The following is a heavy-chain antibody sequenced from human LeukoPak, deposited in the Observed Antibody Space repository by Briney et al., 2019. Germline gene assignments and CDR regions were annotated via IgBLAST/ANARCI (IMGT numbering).Heavy chain of an antibody. CDR1: GFTFGDYV. J-gene: IGHJ3*02. D-gene: IGHD3-22*01. CDR2: IRSKAYGGTT. V-gene: IGHV3-49*04. Sequence: GRSLRLSCTASGFTFGDYVMSWVRQAPGKGLEWVGFIRSKAYGGTTKNAASVKGRFTISRDDSRSIAYLQMNSLKTEDTAVYYCTRRYNYDSSGYYYVRDAFDIWGQGTMVTVSS. CDR3: TRRYNYDSSGYYYVRDAFDI.